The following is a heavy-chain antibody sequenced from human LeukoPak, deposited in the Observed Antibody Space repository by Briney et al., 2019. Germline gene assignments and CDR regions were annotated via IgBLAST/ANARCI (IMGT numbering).Heavy chain of an antibody. V-gene: IGHV4-31*03. CDR1: SGSINIGDHY. D-gene: IGHD2-2*01. Sequence: SVTLSLTGTVSSGSINIGDHYWSWIRQHPGKGLDWIGYIHSSGSTYYNPSLKSRLTISVDTSKTQFSLTLTSVTAADAAVYYCARDLVIWGPGTLVTVSS. J-gene: IGHJ4*02. CDR3: ARDLVI. CDR2: IHSSGST.